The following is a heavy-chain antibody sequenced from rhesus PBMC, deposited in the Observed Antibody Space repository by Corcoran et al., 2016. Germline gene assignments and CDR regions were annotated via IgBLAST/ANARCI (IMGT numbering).Heavy chain of an antibody. D-gene: IGHD3-9*01. CDR1: GFTFGNYY. J-gene: IGHJ4*01. Sequence: EVQLVESGGGLVQPGGSLRLSCAASGFTFGNYYMHWVRQAQGKGLEWVGLIRNKANSYTKKDEAAVKCRFTISRDDSKNTRYRQMSSLKTEDTAVYYCTKLRVIGSNYLDYWGQGVLVTVSS. V-gene: IGHV3-20*01. CDR2: IRNKANSYTK. CDR3: TKLRVIGSNYLDY.